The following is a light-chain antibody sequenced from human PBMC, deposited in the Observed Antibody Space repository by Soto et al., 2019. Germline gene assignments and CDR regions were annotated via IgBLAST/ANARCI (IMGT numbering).Light chain of an antibody. V-gene: IGLV2-23*01. J-gene: IGLJ2*01. CDR1: SSDVGSYDL. CDR2: EDS. Sequence: QSVLTQPASVSGSPGQSITISCTGTSSDVGSYDLVSWYQHHPGKAPKLMIYEDSKRPSGVSNRFSGSKSGNTASLTISGLQGEDEADYYCCSYAGSSMVIFGGGTKVTVL. CDR3: CSYAGSSMVI.